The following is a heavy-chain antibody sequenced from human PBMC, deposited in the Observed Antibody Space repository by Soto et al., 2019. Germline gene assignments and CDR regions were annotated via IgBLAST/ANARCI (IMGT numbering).Heavy chain of an antibody. CDR2: VSYDGSGK. V-gene: IGHV3-30*03. CDR3: SRDAEAYVNVMGTIRSGYYYHGLDV. J-gene: IGHJ6*01. Sequence: QVQLVESGGGVVQPGRSLRLSCVGSGFTFSSYGIHWVSQAPGKGLEWVAVVSYDGSGKYYADSVKGRFNISRDNSKNTLYLQMNTMGVEDTAVYHCSRDAEAYVNVMGTIRSGYYYHGLDVW. D-gene: IGHD1-1*01. CDR1: GFTFSSYG.